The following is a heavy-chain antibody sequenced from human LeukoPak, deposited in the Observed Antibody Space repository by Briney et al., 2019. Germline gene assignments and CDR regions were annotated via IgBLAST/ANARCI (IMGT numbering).Heavy chain of an antibody. J-gene: IGHJ4*02. V-gene: IGHV3-21*01. CDR3: ARVGTKHGYLKY. D-gene: IGHD5-24*01. Sequence: GGSLRLSCAASGFTFSSYSMNWVRQAPGKGLEWVSSISSISSYIYYADSVKGRFTISRDNAKYSLYLQMNSLRAEDTAVYYCARVGTKHGYLKYWGQGTLVTVSS. CDR1: GFTFSSYS. CDR2: ISSISSYI.